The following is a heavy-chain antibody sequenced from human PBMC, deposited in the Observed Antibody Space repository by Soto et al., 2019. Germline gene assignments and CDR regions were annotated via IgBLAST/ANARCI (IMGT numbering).Heavy chain of an antibody. D-gene: IGHD3-10*02. CDR3: AHYVSTSPAGWFAP. CDR2: IYWDDDK. Sequence: QITLKESGPTLVKPTQTLTLTCTFSGLSLSTSGEAVGWIRQPPGKALDWLALIYWDDDKRYNPTLKTRPTITKDTSKNQVVLTLTNMDPVDTATYYCAHYVSTSPAGWFAPWGQGILGPVSS. V-gene: IGHV2-5*02. J-gene: IGHJ5*02. CDR1: GLSLSTSGEA.